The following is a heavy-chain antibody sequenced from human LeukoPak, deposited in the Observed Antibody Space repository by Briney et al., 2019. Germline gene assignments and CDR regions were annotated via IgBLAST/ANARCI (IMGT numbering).Heavy chain of an antibody. D-gene: IGHD1-26*01. CDR1: GVSVSSNTAA. V-gene: IGHV6-1*01. CDR2: TYYRSKWYN. J-gene: IGHJ4*02. CDR3: ARVLDVGPTYFDY. Sequence: SQTLSLTCVISGVSVSSNTAAWNWIRQSPSRGLEWLGRTYYRSKWYNDYAVSVKSRITINPDTSKKQISLHLNSVTPEDTAVYYCARVLDVGPTYFDYWGQGTLVTVSS.